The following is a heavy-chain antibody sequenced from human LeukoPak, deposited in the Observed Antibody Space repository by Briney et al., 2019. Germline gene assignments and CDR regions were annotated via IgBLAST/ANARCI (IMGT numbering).Heavy chain of an antibody. CDR3: ARGGTTVIAPVY. Sequence: SQTLSLTCTVSGGSISSGDYYWSWIRQPPGTGLEWIGYIYSSGRTYYNPSLKSRVTISVDTSKNQFSLNLSSVTAADTAVYFCARGGTTVIAPVYWGQGTLVSVSS. V-gene: IGHV4-30-4*01. J-gene: IGHJ4*02. CDR2: IYSSGRT. D-gene: IGHD4-23*01. CDR1: GGSISSGDYY.